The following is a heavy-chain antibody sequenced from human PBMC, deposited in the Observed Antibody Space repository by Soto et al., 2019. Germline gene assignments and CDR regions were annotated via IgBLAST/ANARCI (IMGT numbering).Heavy chain of an antibody. CDR2: KEHGGST. V-gene: IGHV4-34*01. D-gene: IGHD3-3*01. CDR3: AKGGRFPEARYYFLDV. J-gene: IGHJ6*03. Sequence: SETLSLTCAVYGGAFSGYYWTWVRQAPGKGLEWIGEKEHGGSTNHKPSLKSRVTMSIDTSKNQFSLKLRSVTAADTGVYYCAKGGRFPEARYYFLDVWGNGTTVTVSS. CDR1: GGAFSGYY.